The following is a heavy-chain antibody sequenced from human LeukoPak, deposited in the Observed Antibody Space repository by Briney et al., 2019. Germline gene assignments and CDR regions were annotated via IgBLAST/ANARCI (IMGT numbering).Heavy chain of an antibody. CDR2: IDWDDDE. D-gene: IGHD4-17*01. CDR1: GFSLSTSGMC. V-gene: IGHV2-70*01. Sequence: SGPALVNPTQTLTLTCTFFGFSLSTSGMCVSWIRQPPGKALEWIALIDWDDDEYYSTSLKTRLTISKDTSKNQVVLTMSNMDAVDTATYYCARYLYGDYTSYFDYWGQGTLVTVSS. J-gene: IGHJ4*02. CDR3: ARYLYGDYTSYFDY.